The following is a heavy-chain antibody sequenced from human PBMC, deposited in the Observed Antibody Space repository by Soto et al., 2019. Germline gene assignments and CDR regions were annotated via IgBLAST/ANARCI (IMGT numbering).Heavy chain of an antibody. V-gene: IGHV1-18*01. Sequence: ASVKVSCKTSGYTFNTYGINWVRLAPGQGLELMGWISAYDGKTTYAEKFQGRVTLTTDTSTSTAYMELRSLRSDDTAIYYCARDPHEFWTSYWFDPWGQGTPVT. CDR2: ISAYDGKT. D-gene: IGHD3-3*01. J-gene: IGHJ5*02. CDR3: ARDPHEFWTSYWFDP. CDR1: GYTFNTYG.